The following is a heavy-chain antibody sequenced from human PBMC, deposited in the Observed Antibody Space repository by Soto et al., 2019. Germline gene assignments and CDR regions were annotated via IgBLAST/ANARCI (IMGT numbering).Heavy chain of an antibody. Sequence: SETLSLTCTVSGGSITNYYWSWIRQPPGKGLEWIGFIYYTGSTSYNPSLKSRVTISVDTSKNQFSLKLTSVTAADTAFYYCASAPSGSYYRVWGQGNLVTVSS. J-gene: IGHJ4*02. V-gene: IGHV4-59*01. D-gene: IGHD1-26*01. CDR1: GGSITNYY. CDR2: IYYTGST. CDR3: ASAPSGSYYRV.